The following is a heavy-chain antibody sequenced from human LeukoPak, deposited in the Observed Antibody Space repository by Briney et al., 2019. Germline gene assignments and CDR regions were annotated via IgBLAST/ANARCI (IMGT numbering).Heavy chain of an antibody. V-gene: IGHV1-46*01. Sequence: ASVKVSCKAPGYTFTSYWIQWVRQAPGQGLEWVGLINPSDGSVAYAHRFQGRVTMTRDTSTSIVYMDLSSLRSEDTAVYYCAKAPRNSSTMLDYWGQGTLLTVSS. CDR3: AKAPRNSSTMLDY. D-gene: IGHD6-13*01. CDR1: GYTFTSYW. CDR2: INPSDGSV. J-gene: IGHJ4*02.